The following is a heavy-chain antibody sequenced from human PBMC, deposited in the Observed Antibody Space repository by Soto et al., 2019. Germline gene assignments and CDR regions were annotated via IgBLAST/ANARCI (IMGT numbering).Heavy chain of an antibody. D-gene: IGHD3-10*01. CDR3: ASASSIYYNDSGSSFNWFDP. CDR2: INHSGST. J-gene: IGHJ5*02. Sequence: ASETLSLTCAVYGGSFSGYYWSWIRQPPGKGLEWIGEINHSGSTNYNPSLKSRVTISVDTSKNQFSLKLSSVTAADTAVYYCASASSIYYNDSGSSFNWFDPWGQGTLVTVSS. CDR1: GGSFSGYY. V-gene: IGHV4-34*01.